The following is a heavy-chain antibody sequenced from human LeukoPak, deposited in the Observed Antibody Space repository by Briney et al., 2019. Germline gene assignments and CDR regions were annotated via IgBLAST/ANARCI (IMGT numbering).Heavy chain of an antibody. CDR3: ATSSYLSGSYYFDY. CDR1: GYTLTELS. Sequence: ASVTVSCKVSGYTLTELSMHWVRQAPAKGLEWRGGFDPEDGETIYAQKFQGRVTMTEDTSTDTAYMELSSMRSEDTAVYYCATSSYLSGSYYFDYWGQGTLVTVSS. J-gene: IGHJ4*02. V-gene: IGHV1-24*01. CDR2: FDPEDGET. D-gene: IGHD1-26*01.